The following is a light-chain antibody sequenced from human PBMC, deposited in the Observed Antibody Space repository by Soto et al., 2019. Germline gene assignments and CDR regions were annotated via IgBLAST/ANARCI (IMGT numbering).Light chain of an antibody. CDR2: DNN. V-gene: IGLV1-44*01. CDR1: NSNIGSNT. Sequence: SVLTQPPSASSTHGQRVTISCSGSNSNIGSNTVTWYQQLPGTAPYLIIYDNNRRPSGVPARFSGSKSGTSASLVISGLHSEDEADYYCAAWDDILNARYGYGTGTKVTVL. CDR3: AAWDDILNARYG. J-gene: IGLJ1*01.